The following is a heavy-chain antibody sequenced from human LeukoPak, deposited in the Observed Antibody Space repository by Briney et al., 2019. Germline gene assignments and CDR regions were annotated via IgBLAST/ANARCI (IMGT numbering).Heavy chain of an antibody. Sequence: GGSLRLSCAASGFTFSSYSMSWVRQAPGKGLAWVSSISRSSSYIYYADSVKGRFTISRDNAKNSLFLHINSLRAEDTAVYYCARVDSSGYYLVGAFDIWGQGTMVTVSS. V-gene: IGHV3-21*01. CDR3: ARVDSSGYYLVGAFDI. CDR1: GFTFSSYS. CDR2: ISRSSSYI. D-gene: IGHD3-22*01. J-gene: IGHJ3*02.